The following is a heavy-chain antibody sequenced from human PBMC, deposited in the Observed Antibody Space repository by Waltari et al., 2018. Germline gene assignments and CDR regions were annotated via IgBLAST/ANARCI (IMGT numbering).Heavy chain of an antibody. CDR2: ISHSGNT. J-gene: IGHJ5*02. D-gene: IGHD1-7*01. V-gene: IGHV4-38-2*01. CDR1: DYPISCAYY. CDR3: ARLPLYNWNSLAWFDV. Sequence: QVQLQESGPGLVEPSETLSLTCAVSDYPISCAYYWGWIRPPPGKGLDWIGVISHSGNTYSDPSLKRRVAISLDTPKNQFSLRLTSVTAADTAVYYCARLPLYNWNSLAWFDVWGQGTLVTVSS.